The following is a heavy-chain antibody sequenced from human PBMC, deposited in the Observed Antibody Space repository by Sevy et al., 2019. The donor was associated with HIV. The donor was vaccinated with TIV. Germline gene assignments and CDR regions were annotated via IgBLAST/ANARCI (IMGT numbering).Heavy chain of an antibody. J-gene: IGHJ4*02. CDR1: GGSISRSYW. CDR2: VYHSGSS. D-gene: IGHD3-3*01. V-gene: IGHV4-4*02. Sequence: SETLSLTCSVSGGSISRSYWWTWVRQSPGKGLEWIGEVYHSGSSNYNPSLKSRVTISVDKSKNQFSLKLTSVTAADTAIYFCARKHHYSDFWPYFFDYWGQGTLVTVSS. CDR3: ARKHHYSDFWPYFFDY.